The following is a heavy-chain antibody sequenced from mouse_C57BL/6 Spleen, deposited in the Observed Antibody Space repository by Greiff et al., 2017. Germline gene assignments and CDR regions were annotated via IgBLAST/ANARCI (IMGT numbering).Heavy chain of an antibody. J-gene: IGHJ2*01. CDR2: ILPGSGST. CDR1: GYTFTGYW. Sequence: VQLQQSGAELMKPGASVKLSCKATGYTFTGYWIEWVKQRPGHGLEWIGEILPGSGSTKYNEKFKGKATLTVDTSSSTAYMELHSLTSEDSAVYFCARDYYGSSYYFDYWGQGTTLTVSS. D-gene: IGHD1-1*01. CDR3: ARDYYGSSYYFDY. V-gene: IGHV1-9*01.